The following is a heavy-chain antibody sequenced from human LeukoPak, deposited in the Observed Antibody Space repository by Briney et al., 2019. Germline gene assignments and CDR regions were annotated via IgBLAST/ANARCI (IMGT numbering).Heavy chain of an antibody. CDR3: ARDRGSSSWYVWFDP. D-gene: IGHD6-13*01. J-gene: IGHJ5*02. Sequence: TSETLSLTCTVSGGSISSYYWSWIRQPPGKGLEWIGYIYYSGSTNYNPSLKRRVTISVDTSKNQFSLKLSSVTAADTAVYYCARDRGSSSWYVWFDPWGQGTLVTVSS. V-gene: IGHV4-59*01. CDR1: GGSISSYY. CDR2: IYYSGST.